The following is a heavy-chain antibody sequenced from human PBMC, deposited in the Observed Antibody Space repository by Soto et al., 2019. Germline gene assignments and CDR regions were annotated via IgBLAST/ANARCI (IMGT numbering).Heavy chain of an antibody. CDR3: ARSWGLYCSSSRCYSPWFDP. V-gene: IGHV3-48*03. CDR2: ISSSGGSI. CDR1: GFTFNSHE. Sequence: EVQLVESGGGLVQPGGSLRLSCAGSGFTFNSHEMTWVRQAPGKGLEWISSISSSGGSIYYADSVKGRFTVSRDNAKNSLYLQMNSLRAEYKAVYYCARSWGLYCSSSRCYSPWFDPWGRGSLVTVSS. J-gene: IGHJ5*02. D-gene: IGHD2-2*02.